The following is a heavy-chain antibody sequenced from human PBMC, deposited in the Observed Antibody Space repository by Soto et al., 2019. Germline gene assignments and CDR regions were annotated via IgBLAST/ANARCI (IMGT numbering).Heavy chain of an antibody. D-gene: IGHD2-21*01. Sequence: QVQLVESGGGVVQPGRSLRLSCAASGFTFSSYGMHCVRQAPGKGLVWVAGIWYDGSNKYYADSAKGRFTISRDNSTNGVYLQLYGLRAGDTAVLYCARYRIVGYHGCDAFAFWGQGTMVTVSS. CDR3: ARYRIVGYHGCDAFAF. V-gene: IGHV3-33*01. CDR2: IWYDGSNK. J-gene: IGHJ3*01. CDR1: GFTFSSYG.